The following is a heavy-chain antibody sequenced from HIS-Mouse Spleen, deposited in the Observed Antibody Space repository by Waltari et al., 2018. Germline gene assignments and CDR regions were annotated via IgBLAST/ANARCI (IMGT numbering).Heavy chain of an antibody. CDR3: AREPHLQLELAFDI. Sequence: QVQLQESGPGLVKPSETLSLTCTVSGYSISSGYYWGWIRQPPGKGLEWIGSIYHSGRTYYNPSLKSRVTISVDTSKNQFSLKLSSVTAADTAVYYCAREPHLQLELAFDIWGQGTMVTVSS. CDR2: IYHSGRT. J-gene: IGHJ3*02. CDR1: GYSISSGYY. V-gene: IGHV4-38-2*02. D-gene: IGHD1-1*01.